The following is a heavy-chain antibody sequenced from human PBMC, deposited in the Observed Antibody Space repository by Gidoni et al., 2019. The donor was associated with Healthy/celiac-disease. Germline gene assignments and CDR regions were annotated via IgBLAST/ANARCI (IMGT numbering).Heavy chain of an antibody. CDR3: AREREGSGYYISTYFDY. D-gene: IGHD3-22*01. J-gene: IGHJ4*02. Sequence: QLQLQESGPGLVKPSETLSLTCTVPVGSISSSSYYWGWIRQPPGKGLEWIGSIYYSGSTYYNPSLKSRVTISVDTSKNQFSLKLSSVTAADTAVYYCAREREGSGYYISTYFDYWGQGTLVTVSS. CDR2: IYYSGST. V-gene: IGHV4-39*01. CDR1: VGSISSSSYY.